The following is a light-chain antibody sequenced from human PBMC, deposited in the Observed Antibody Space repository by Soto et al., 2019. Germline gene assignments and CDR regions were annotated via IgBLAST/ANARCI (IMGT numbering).Light chain of an antibody. Sequence: QSVLTQPASVSGTPGQSITISCAGTGRDVGAYNLVSWYQQHPGKAPKLIICEVKTRPSGISTRFSGSKSGDTASLTISGLQAEDEADYFCCSYAGTVAYVFGTGTKVTVL. V-gene: IGLV2-23*02. J-gene: IGLJ1*01. CDR2: EVK. CDR1: GRDVGAYNL. CDR3: CSYAGTVAYV.